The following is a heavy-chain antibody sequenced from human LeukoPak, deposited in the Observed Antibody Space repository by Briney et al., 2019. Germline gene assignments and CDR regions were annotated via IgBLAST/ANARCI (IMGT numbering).Heavy chain of an antibody. Sequence: GGSLRLSCAASGFAFSGSAIHWVRQASGEGLEWVGRVKSRADNYATAFAASMKGRFAISRDDSKNTAYLQMNSLRTEDTAVYYCTRLPTYCGNGACYFDYWGRGTLVTVSS. D-gene: IGHD2-8*01. CDR1: GFAFSGSA. CDR3: TRLPTYCGNGACYFDY. CDR2: VKSRADNYAT. J-gene: IGHJ4*02. V-gene: IGHV3-73*01.